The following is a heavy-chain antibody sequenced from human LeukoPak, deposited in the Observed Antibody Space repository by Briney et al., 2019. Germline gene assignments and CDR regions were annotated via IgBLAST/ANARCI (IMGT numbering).Heavy chain of an antibody. CDR3: ARGLTGPTVRYYYNYYMDV. CDR1: GGSFSGYY. D-gene: IGHD1-1*01. CDR2: IYTSGST. J-gene: IGHJ6*03. V-gene: IGHV4-59*10. Sequence: SETLSLTCAVYGGSFSGYYWSWIRQPAGKGLEWIGRIYTSGSTNYNPSLRSRVTISVDTSKNQFSLKLSSVTAADTAVYYCARGLTGPTVRYYYNYYMDVWGKGITVTISS.